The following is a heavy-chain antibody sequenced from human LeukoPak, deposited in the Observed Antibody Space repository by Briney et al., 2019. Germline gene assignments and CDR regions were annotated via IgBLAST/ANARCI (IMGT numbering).Heavy chain of an antibody. CDR3: ARGAKYSYGPNYYYYYMDV. V-gene: IGHV1-2*02. D-gene: IGHD5-18*01. Sequence: GAAVKVSCKASGYTFTGYYMHWVRQAPGQGLEWMGWINPNSGGTNYAQKFQGRVTMTRDTSISTAYMELSRLRSDDTAVYYCARGAKYSYGPNYYYYYMDVWGKGTTVTVSS. J-gene: IGHJ6*03. CDR2: INPNSGGT. CDR1: GYTFTGYY.